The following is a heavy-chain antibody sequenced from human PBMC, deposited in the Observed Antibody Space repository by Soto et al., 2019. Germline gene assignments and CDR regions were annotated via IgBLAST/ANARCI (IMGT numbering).Heavy chain of an antibody. V-gene: IGHV4-34*01. CDR3: ASTAGILLWFGEARYYFDY. CDR2: INHSGST. J-gene: IGHJ4*02. Sequence: QVHLQQWGAGLLKPSETLSLTCAVYGGSFSGYYWSWIRQPPGKGLEWIGEINHSGSTNYNPSLKSRVTISVDKSKNQFSLKLSSVTAADTAVYYCASTAGILLWFGEARYYFDYWGQGTLVTVFS. CDR1: GGSFSGYY. D-gene: IGHD3-10*01.